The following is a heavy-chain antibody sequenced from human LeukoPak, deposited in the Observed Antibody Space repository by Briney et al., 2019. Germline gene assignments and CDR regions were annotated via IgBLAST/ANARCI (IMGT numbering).Heavy chain of an antibody. V-gene: IGHV3-66*01. Sequence: PGGSLRLSCAASGFTFSVYGMHWVRQAPGKGLEWVSVIYSGGSTYYADSVKGRFTISRDNSKNTLYLQMNSLRAEDTAVYYCGTTVTTGVADYWGQGTLVTVSS. J-gene: IGHJ4*02. CDR2: IYSGGST. CDR3: GTTVTTGVADY. D-gene: IGHD4-17*01. CDR1: GFTFSVYG.